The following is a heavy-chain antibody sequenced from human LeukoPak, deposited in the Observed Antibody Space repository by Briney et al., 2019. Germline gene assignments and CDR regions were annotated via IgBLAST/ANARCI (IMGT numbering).Heavy chain of an antibody. CDR3: AREERWLQSGIAY. Sequence: SVKVSCKASGYTFTSYGISWVRQAPGQGLEWMGGIIPIFGTANYAQKFQGRVTITADESTSTAYMELSSLRSEDTAVYYCAREERWLQSGIAYWGQGTLVTVSS. J-gene: IGHJ4*02. D-gene: IGHD5-24*01. CDR2: IIPIFGTA. CDR1: GYTFTSYG. V-gene: IGHV1-69*13.